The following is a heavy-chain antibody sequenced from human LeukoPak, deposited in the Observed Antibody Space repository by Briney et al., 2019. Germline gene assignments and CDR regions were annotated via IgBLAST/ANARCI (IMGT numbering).Heavy chain of an antibody. CDR2: ITPSVDTT. Sequence: GASVKVSCKPSGYTFTNYLLHWVRQAPGQGLEWVGRITPSVDTTNYAQKFRDRVTMTRDTSTSTVYMELSSLRSEDTAVYHCVREESGGYFDYWGQGTLVTVSS. CDR3: VREESGGYFDY. CDR1: GYTFTNYL. V-gene: IGHV1-46*01. J-gene: IGHJ4*02. D-gene: IGHD2-8*02.